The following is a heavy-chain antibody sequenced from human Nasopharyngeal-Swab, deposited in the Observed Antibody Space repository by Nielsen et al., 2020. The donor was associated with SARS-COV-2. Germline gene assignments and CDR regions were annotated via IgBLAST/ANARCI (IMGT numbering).Heavy chain of an antibody. CDR3: ARERPGWPRGLYYGMDV. V-gene: IGHV3-11*05. J-gene: IGHJ6*02. Sequence: GGSLRLSCAASGFTFSDYYMSWIRQAPGKGLEWVSYISSSSSYTNYADSVKGRFTISRDNAKNSLYLQMNSLRAEDTAVYYCARERPGWPRGLYYGMDVWGQGTTVTVSS. D-gene: IGHD2-15*01. CDR2: ISSSSSYT. CDR1: GFTFSDYY.